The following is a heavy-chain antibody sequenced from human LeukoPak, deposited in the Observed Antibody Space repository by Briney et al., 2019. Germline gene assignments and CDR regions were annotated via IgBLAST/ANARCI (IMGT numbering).Heavy chain of an antibody. D-gene: IGHD3-3*01. CDR1: GFTFSSYG. J-gene: IGHJ4*02. Sequence: PGRSLRLSCAASGFTFSSYGMHWVRQAPGKGLEWVAVISHDGSNKYYADSVKGRFTISRDNSKNTLYLQMNSLRAEDTAVYYCARGYYDFWSGYYMDGNFDYWGQGTLVTVSS. CDR2: ISHDGSNK. V-gene: IGHV3-30*03. CDR3: ARGYYDFWSGYYMDGNFDY.